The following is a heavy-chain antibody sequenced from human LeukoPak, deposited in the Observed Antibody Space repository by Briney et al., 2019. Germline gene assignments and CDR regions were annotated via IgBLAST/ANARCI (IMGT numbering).Heavy chain of an antibody. J-gene: IGHJ1*01. CDR3: AKAPVQLARRGGLAD. CDR1: GFTFSSYA. CDR2: ISGSGGST. D-gene: IGHD1-1*01. V-gene: IGHV3-23*01. Sequence: GGSLRLSCAASGFTFSSYARSWVRQAPGKGLEWVSAISGSGGSTYYADSVKGRFTISRDNSKNTLYLQMNSLRGEDTAVYYCAKAPVQLARRGGLADWGQGTLVTVSS.